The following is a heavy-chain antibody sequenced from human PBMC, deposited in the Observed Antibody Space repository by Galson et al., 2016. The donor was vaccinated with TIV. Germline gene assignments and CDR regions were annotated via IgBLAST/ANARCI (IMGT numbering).Heavy chain of an antibody. CDR2: INTLFGIA. CDR3: SRGPNYYHSYMDV. J-gene: IGHJ6*03. Sequence: SVKVSCKASGGIFNTYAISWVRQAPGQGLEWMGWINTLFGIATYAEKFQGRVTITADTSTRPAYMELSNLRSEDTAMYYCSRGPNYYHSYMDVWGKGTTVTVSS. V-gene: IGHV1-69*10. CDR1: GGIFNTYA. D-gene: IGHD3-16*01.